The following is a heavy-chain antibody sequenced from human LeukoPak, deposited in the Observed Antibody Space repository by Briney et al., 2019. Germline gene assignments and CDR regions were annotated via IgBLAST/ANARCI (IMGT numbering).Heavy chain of an antibody. CDR3: ASPRVDTAMEWYFDL. V-gene: IGHV4-39*07. CDR2: IYYSGST. D-gene: IGHD5-18*01. Sequence: PSETLSLTCTVSGGSISSSSYYWGWIRQPPGKGLEWIGSIYYSGSTYYNPSLKSRVTISVDTSKNQFSLKLSSVTAADTAVYYCASPRVDTAMEWYFDLWGRGTLVTVSS. J-gene: IGHJ2*01. CDR1: GGSISSSSYY.